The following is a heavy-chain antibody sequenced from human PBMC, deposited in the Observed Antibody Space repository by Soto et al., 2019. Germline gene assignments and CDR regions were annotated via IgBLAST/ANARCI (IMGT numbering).Heavy chain of an antibody. D-gene: IGHD3-9*01. V-gene: IGHV1-18*01. CDR1: GYTFTSYG. CDR3: VRSPSITYYDILTGYHNWFDP. Sequence: ASVKVSCKASGYTFTSYGISWVRQAPGQGLEWMGWISAYNGNTNYAQKLQGRVTMTTDTSTSTAYMELRSLRSDDTAVYYCVRSPSITYYDILTGYHNWFDPWGHGTLVTVSS. J-gene: IGHJ5*02. CDR2: ISAYNGNT.